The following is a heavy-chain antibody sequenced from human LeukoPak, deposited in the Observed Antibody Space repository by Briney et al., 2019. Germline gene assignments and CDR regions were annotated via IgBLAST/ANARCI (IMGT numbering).Heavy chain of an antibody. CDR3: AGSGSSFRY. J-gene: IGHJ4*02. Sequence: SQTLSLTCAISGDSVSSNSAAWNWIRLSPSSGLEWLGRTYYRSKWYYDYAVSVKSRITINPDTSKNQFSLQLNSVTPEDTAVYYCAGSGSSFRYWDQGTLVTVSS. V-gene: IGHV6-1*01. D-gene: IGHD1-26*01. CDR1: GDSVSSNSAA. CDR2: TYYRSKWYY.